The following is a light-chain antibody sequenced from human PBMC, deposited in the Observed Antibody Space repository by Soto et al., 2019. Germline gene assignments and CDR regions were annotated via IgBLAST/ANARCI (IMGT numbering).Light chain of an antibody. V-gene: IGLV1-44*01. CDR2: TNN. J-gene: IGLJ2*01. CDR3: AAWDDSLSVV. Sequence: QSVLTQPPSASGTPGQRVTISCSGSSSNIGSNTVHWYQQLPGTAPKLLIYTNNQRPSGVPDRFSGSKSGTSASLAISGLQYEDEADYYCAAWDDSLSVVFGGGTKLTVL. CDR1: SSNIGSNT.